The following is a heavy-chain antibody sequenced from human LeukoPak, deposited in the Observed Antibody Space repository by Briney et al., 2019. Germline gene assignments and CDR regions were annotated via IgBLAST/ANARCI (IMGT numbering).Heavy chain of an antibody. D-gene: IGHD3-10*01. CDR3: ARDSRGAFDI. Sequence: GGSLRLSCAASGFTFSDYYINWIRQAPGKGLEWISHISSDGSTNYYADSVKGRFTISRDNAKHSLYLQMNSLRAEDTAVYYCARDSRGAFDIWGQGTMVTVSS. J-gene: IGHJ3*02. CDR2: ISSDGSTN. V-gene: IGHV3-11*01. CDR1: GFTFSDYY.